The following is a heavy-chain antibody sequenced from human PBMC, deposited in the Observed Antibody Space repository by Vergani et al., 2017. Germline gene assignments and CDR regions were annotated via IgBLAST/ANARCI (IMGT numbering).Heavy chain of an antibody. D-gene: IGHD6-13*01. CDR2: INHSGST. V-gene: IGHV4-34*01. Sequence: QVQLQQWGAGLLKPSETLSLTCAVYGGSFSGYYWSWIRQPPGKGLEWIGEINHSGSTNYNPSLKSRVTMSVDTSKNQFSLKLSSVTAADTAVYYCARRPGYSSSWYHYYYYMDVWGKGTTVTVSS. J-gene: IGHJ6*03. CDR3: ARRPGYSSSWYHYYYYMDV. CDR1: GGSFSGYY.